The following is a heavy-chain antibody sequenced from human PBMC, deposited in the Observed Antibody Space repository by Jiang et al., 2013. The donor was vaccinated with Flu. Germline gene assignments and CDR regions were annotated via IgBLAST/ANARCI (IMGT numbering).Heavy chain of an antibody. V-gene: IGHV3-33*01. CDR1: GFSFSSFG. CDR3: ARGGVYYFDTTGYYDAFDV. J-gene: IGHJ3*01. Sequence: VQLLESGGGVVQPGTSLRLSCEASGFSFSSFGMHWVRQAPGKGLEWVAVIWYDGKDKYYGDSVKGRFTISRDNSKNTLYLQMSSLRVEDTAAYYCARGGVYYFDTTGYYDAFDVWGQGTMVTVSS. D-gene: IGHD3-22*01. CDR2: IWYDGKDK.